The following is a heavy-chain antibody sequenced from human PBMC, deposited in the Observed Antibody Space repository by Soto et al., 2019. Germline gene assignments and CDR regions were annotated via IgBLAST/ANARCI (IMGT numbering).Heavy chain of an antibody. CDR3: ARSDSAMVIWYFNL. Sequence: QLQLQESGPGLVKPSETLSLACTVSGGSISNYNYYWGWIRQPPGQGLEWIGSIYYSGRTYYNPSLKSRVTISIDTSKNQFSLNLTSVTAADTAVYYCARSDSAMVIWYFNLWGRGTLLTVSS. D-gene: IGHD5-18*01. CDR1: GGSISNYNYY. CDR2: IYYSGRT. V-gene: IGHV4-39*01. J-gene: IGHJ2*01.